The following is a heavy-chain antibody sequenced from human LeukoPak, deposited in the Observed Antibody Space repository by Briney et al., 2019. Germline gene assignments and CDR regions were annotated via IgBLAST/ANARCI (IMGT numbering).Heavy chain of an antibody. CDR2: IYSSGST. V-gene: IGHV4-4*07. D-gene: IGHD3-22*01. J-gene: IGHJ4*02. CDR3: ARTPIYYFDNSGYYN. Sequence: SETLSLTCTVSGGSINNYYWSWIRQPAGKGLEWIGLIYSSGSTGYNPSLKSRVTMSVDTSKKQFSLRLSSVTAADTAVYYCARTPIYYFDNSGYYNWGQGTLVTVSS. CDR1: GGSINNYY.